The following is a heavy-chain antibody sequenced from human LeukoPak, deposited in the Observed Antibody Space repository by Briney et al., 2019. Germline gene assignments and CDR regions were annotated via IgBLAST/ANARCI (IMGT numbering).Heavy chain of an antibody. CDR3: ARARTQFSDGSGLNWFDP. CDR1: GDSFSSRGY. D-gene: IGHD3-22*01. Sequence: SETLSLTCTVSGDSFSSRGYSWIRQLPAMGLEWIGYVFSSGKTYYNPSLESRVTISLDASMNQFSLRLSSVTAADTAVYYCARARTQFSDGSGLNWFDPWGQGTLVTVSS. V-gene: IGHV4-31*03. J-gene: IGHJ5*02. CDR2: VFSSGKT.